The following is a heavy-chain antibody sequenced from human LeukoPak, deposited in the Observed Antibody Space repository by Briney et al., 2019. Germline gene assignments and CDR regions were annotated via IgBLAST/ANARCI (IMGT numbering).Heavy chain of an antibody. D-gene: IGHD6-19*01. CDR2: ISSSGSPI. CDR3: ARGPSVGSGWSPDY. Sequence: GGSLRLSCAASGFTFKNYEMNWVRQAPGKGLEWVSYISSSGSPIYYAGSVKGRFTISRDNAKNSLYLQVNSLRAEDTAVYYCARGPSVGSGWSPDYWGQGTLVTVSS. J-gene: IGHJ4*02. V-gene: IGHV3-48*03. CDR1: GFTFKNYE.